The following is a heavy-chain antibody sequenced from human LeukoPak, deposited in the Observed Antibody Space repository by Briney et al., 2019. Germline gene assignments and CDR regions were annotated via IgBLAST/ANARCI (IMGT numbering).Heavy chain of an antibody. D-gene: IGHD6-13*01. J-gene: IGHJ6*03. Sequence: GGSLRLSCAASGFTFSSYGMSWVRQAPGKGLEWVSGINWNGGSTGYADSVKGRFTISRDNAKNSLYLQMNSLRAEDTALYYCARSAAAGTFTPYYYYYYMDVWGKGTTATVSS. CDR3: ARSAAAGTFTPYYYYYYMDV. CDR1: GFTFSSYG. CDR2: INWNGGST. V-gene: IGHV3-20*04.